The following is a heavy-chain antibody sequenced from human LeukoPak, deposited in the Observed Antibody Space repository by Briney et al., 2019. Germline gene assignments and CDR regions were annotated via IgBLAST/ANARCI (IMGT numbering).Heavy chain of an antibody. J-gene: IGHJ4*02. CDR2: INPNSGGT. CDR3: AREGSSGYYYYFDY. Sequence: ASVTVSCKASGYTFTGYYMHWVRQAPGQGLEWMGWINPNSGGTNYAQKFQGRVTMTRDTSISTAYMELSRLRSDDTAVYYCAREGSSGYYYYFDYWGQGTLVTVSS. V-gene: IGHV1-2*02. CDR1: GYTFTGYY. D-gene: IGHD3-22*01.